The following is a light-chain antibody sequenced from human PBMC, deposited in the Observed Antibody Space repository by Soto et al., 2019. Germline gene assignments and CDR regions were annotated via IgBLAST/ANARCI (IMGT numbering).Light chain of an antibody. J-gene: IGKJ2*03. V-gene: IGKV3-20*01. CDR1: HSVSSFY. CDR2: GAA. CDR3: QQYGSSRYS. Sequence: EIVLTQSPGTLSLSPGERATLSCRASHSVSSFYLAWYQQKPGQAPRLLIHGAANRATGIPDRFSGSGSGTDFTLTISRLEPEDFAVYYCQQYGSSRYSFGQGTKLEIK.